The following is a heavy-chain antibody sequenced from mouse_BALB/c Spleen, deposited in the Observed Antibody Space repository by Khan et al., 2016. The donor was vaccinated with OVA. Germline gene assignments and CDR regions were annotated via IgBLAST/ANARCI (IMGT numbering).Heavy chain of an antibody. CDR3: ARDAGRY. CDR1: GYTFPEYT. Sequence: VQLQESGPELVKPGASVKISCKTSGYTFPEYTVHWVKQSLGKSLDWIGDINPKNGGTAHNQKFKGKATLTVDRSSSTAYMEFRSLTSEDSAVYYCARDAGRYWGQGTSVTVAS. D-gene: IGHD3-3*01. CDR2: INPKNGGT. J-gene: IGHJ4*01. V-gene: IGHV1-18*01.